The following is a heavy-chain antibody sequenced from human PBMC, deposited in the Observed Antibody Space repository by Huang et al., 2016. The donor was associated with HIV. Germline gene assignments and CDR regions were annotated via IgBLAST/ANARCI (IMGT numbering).Heavy chain of an antibody. CDR1: GGSISSRSYY. CDR3: ARHDIYCSDGSCSGFDY. D-gene: IGHD2-15*01. CDR2: IYYRGET. J-gene: IGHJ4*02. Sequence: QLQLQESGPGLVKPSETLSLTCTVSGGSISSRSYYWGWIRQPPGKGLGWIGSIYYRGETSYHPSLQSRVTISVDTAKNQFSLRLSSVTASDTAVYYCARHDIYCSDGSCSGFDYWGQGSLVTVSS. V-gene: IGHV4-39*01.